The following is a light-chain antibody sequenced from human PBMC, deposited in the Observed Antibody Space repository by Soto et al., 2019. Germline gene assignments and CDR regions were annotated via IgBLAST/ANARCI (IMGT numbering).Light chain of an antibody. J-gene: IGKJ1*01. V-gene: IGKV1-5*03. CDR1: QTISSW. Sequence: DIQMTQSPSTLSGSVGDRVTITCRASQTISSWLAWYQQKPGKAPKLLIYKASTLKSGVPSRFSGSASGTEFTLTISSLQPDDFATYYCQHYNSYSVAFGQGTQVDI. CDR2: KAS. CDR3: QHYNSYSVA.